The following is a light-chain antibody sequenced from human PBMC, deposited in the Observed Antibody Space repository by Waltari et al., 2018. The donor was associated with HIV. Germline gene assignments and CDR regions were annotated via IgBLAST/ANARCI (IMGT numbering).Light chain of an antibody. J-gene: IGLJ3*02. CDR3: LLYYGGAQLGV. V-gene: IGLV7-43*01. Sequence: QTVVTQEPSLTVSPGGTVTLTCPSSTGPVPSGYYPTWFQQKPGQAPRALIYSTSNKHPWTPARFSGSLLGGKAALTLSGVQPEDEAEYYCLLYYGGAQLGVFGGGTKLTVL. CDR1: TGPVPSGYY. CDR2: STS.